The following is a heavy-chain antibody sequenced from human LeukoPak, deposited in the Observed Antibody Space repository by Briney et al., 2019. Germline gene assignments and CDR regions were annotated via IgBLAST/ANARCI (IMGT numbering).Heavy chain of an antibody. CDR3: ARDFRQLWLRTFDY. D-gene: IGHD5-18*01. V-gene: IGHV4-59*01. CDR1: FGSISSYY. CDR2: VYDTGST. J-gene: IGHJ4*02. Sequence: SETLSLTCTVSFGSISSYYWGWIRQPPGKGLEWIGYVYDTGSTHYNPSVKSRITISVDMSKNQFSLKLTSMTAADTAVYYCARDFRQLWLRTFDYWGQGTLVTVSS.